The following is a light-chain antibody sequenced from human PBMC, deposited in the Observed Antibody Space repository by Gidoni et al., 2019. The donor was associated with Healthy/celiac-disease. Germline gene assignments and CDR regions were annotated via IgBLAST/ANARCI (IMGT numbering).Light chain of an antibody. J-gene: IGKJ2*01. V-gene: IGKV1-9*01. CDR3: QQHNSYPHT. CDR2: AAS. Sequence: IQLTHSPSSLSASVADRVTITCRPSQGISSYLAWYQQKPGKAPKLLIYAASTLQSGVPARFSGSGSGTDFTLTISSLQPEDFATYYCQQHNSYPHTFGQGTKLEIK. CDR1: QGISSY.